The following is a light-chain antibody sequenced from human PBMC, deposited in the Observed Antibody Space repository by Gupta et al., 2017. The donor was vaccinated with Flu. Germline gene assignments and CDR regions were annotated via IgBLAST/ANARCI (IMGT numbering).Light chain of an antibody. CDR1: SIGSES. V-gene: IGLV3-21*02. CDR2: DNS. CDR3: QVWDSNTDHQV. J-gene: IGLJ1*01. Sequence: SNVLPQPPSVSVAPGQTARITCGVSSIGSESVHWYQQKPGQAPVLVVYDNSARPSGIPERFSGSNSRTTATLTITRVEPGDEADYYCQVWDSNTDHQVFGTGTKVTV.